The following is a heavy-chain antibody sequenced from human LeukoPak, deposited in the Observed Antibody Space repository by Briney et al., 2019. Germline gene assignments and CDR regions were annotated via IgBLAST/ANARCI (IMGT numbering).Heavy chain of an antibody. CDR1: GGSISSYY. Sequence: PSETLSLTCTVSGGSISSYYWSWIRQPPGKGLEWVGYIYYSGSTNYNPSLKSRVTISVDTSKNQFSLKLSSVTAADTAVYSCARGGGDSSGYYEPNLDYWGQGTLVTVSS. D-gene: IGHD3-22*01. CDR2: IYYSGST. V-gene: IGHV4-59*01. J-gene: IGHJ4*02. CDR3: ARGGGDSSGYYEPNLDY.